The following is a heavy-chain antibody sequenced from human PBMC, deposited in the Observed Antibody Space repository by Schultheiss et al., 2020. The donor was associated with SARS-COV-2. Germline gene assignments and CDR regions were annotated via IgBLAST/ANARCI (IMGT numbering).Heavy chain of an antibody. CDR1: GFTFSSYA. Sequence: GGSLRLSCAASGFTFSSYAMHWVRQAPGKGLEWVAVISYDGSNKYYADSVKGRLTISRDESKNMLYLQMNSLRAYDTAVYYCVRDEGRSYGSFDIWGQGTMVTVSS. V-gene: IGHV3-30*14. D-gene: IGHD3-16*01. J-gene: IGHJ3*02. CDR3: VRDEGRSYGSFDI. CDR2: ISYDGSNK.